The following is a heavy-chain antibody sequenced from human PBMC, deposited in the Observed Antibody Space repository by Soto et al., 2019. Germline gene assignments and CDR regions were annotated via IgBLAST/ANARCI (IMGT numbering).Heavy chain of an antibody. D-gene: IGHD2-2*01. CDR1: GFTFTSSA. J-gene: IGHJ6*02. CDR3: AVAGYCISTSCYAEDYYYGMDV. V-gene: IGHV1-58*01. CDR2: IVVGSGNT. Sequence: SVKVSCKASGFTFTSSAVQWVRQARGQRLEWIGWIVVGSGNTNYAQKLQERVTITRDMSTSTAYMELSSLRSEDTAVYYCAVAGYCISTSCYAEDYYYGMDVWGQGTTVTVSS.